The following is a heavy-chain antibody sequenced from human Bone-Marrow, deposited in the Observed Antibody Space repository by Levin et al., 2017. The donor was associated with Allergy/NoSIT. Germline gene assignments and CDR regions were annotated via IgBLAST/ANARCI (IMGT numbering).Heavy chain of an antibody. CDR2: ISSGSSTI. J-gene: IGHJ4*02. CDR1: GFTFNTYS. Sequence: PGGSLRLSCVASGFTFNTYSMSWVRQAPGKGLEWVSYISSGSSTIYYADSVKGRFTISRDNAVNSLYLQMNSLRAEDTAVYYCARWRSQYYFDYWGQGTLLTVSS. V-gene: IGHV3-48*01. CDR3: ARWRSQYYFDY. D-gene: IGHD3-3*01.